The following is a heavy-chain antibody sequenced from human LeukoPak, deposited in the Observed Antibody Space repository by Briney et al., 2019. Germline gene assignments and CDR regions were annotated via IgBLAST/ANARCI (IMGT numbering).Heavy chain of an antibody. CDR3: ARIRYCGGISCYYIDY. CDR2: IDPNTGDS. D-gene: IGHD2-2*01. J-gene: IGHJ4*02. V-gene: IGHV1-2*02. CDR1: EYTFTGYY. Sequence: ASVKVSFKASEYTFTGYYIHWEGQAPGQGLEWMGWIDPNTGDSNYVQKFQGRVTMTRDTAISTAYMELSRLRSDDTAFYYCARIRYCGGISCYYIDYWAQGTLVPVSA.